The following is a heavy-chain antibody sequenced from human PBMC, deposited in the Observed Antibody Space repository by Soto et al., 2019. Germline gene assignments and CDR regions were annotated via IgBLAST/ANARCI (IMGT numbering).Heavy chain of an antibody. Sequence: QVTLKESGPVLVKPTETLTLTCTVSGFSLSNARMGVSWIRQPPGKALEWLAHIFSNDEKSYSTSLKSRLTISKDTSKSQVVLTMNHMDPVDTATYYCARAGYCSGGSCYSGWYFQHWGQGTMVTVSS. J-gene: IGHJ1*01. CDR2: IFSNDEK. CDR3: ARAGYCSGGSCYSGWYFQH. CDR1: GFSLSNARMG. V-gene: IGHV2-26*01. D-gene: IGHD2-15*01.